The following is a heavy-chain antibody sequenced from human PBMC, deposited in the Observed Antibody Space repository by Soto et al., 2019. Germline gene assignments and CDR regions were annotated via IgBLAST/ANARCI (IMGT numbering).Heavy chain of an antibody. CDR2: IWYDGSNK. CDR1: GFTFSSYG. V-gene: IGHV3-33*01. J-gene: IGHJ4*02. CDR3: ARGYDILYYFDY. D-gene: IGHD2-2*01. Sequence: QVQLVESGGGVVQPGRSLRLSCAASGFTFSSYGMHWVRQAPGKGLEWVAVIWYDGSNKYYADSVKGRFTISRDNSKNTLYLQMNSLRAEDTAVYYCARGYDILYYFDYWGQGTLVTVSS.